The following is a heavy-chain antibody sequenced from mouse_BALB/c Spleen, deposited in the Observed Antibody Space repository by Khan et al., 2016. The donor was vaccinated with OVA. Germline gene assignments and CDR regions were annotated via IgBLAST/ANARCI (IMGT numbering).Heavy chain of an antibody. J-gene: IGHJ3*01. Sequence: VQLKQSGPELMKPGASVKISCKASGYSFTSYYIHWVMQSHGKSLEWIGYIDPFSGGITYNQKFKGKATLTVDKSSSTVYIHLSNLTSEDSAVYYCTRHGYVAWFTYWGQGTLVTVSA. CDR1: GYSFTSYY. V-gene: IGHV1S135*01. D-gene: IGHD2-2*01. CDR2: IDPFSGGI. CDR3: TRHGYVAWFTY.